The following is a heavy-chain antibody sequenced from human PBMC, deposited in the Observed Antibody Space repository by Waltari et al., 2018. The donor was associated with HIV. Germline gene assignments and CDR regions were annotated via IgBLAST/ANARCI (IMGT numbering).Heavy chain of an antibody. V-gene: IGHV3-7*01. CDR3: ARDNWNDGLDI. D-gene: IGHD1-1*01. CDR1: GFTLSSDG. J-gene: IGHJ3*02. CDR2: IKQDGSEK. Sequence: ELQLVESGGGLVKPGGSLRLSWAASGFTLSSDGMSWVRQAPGKGLEWVANIKQDGSEKYYVDSVKGRFTISRDNAKNSLYLQMNSLRAEDTAVYYCARDNWNDGLDIWGQGTMVTVSS.